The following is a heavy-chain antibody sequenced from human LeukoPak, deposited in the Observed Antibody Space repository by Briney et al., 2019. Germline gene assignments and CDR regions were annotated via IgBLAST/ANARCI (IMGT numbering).Heavy chain of an antibody. CDR3: ARGGPAPHRITLIVVASSTDAFDI. CDR2: ISAYNGDK. V-gene: IGHV1-18*01. CDR1: GYTFTSYG. D-gene: IGHD3-22*01. Sequence: ASVKVSCKASGYTFTSYGISWVRQARGQGLEWMGWISAYNGDKNYAQKLQGRVTMTTDTSTSTAYMELRSLRSDDTAVYYCARGGPAPHRITLIVVASSTDAFDIWGQGTMVTVSS. J-gene: IGHJ3*02.